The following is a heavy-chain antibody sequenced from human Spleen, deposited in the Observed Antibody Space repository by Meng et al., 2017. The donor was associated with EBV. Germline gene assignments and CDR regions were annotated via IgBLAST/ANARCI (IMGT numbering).Heavy chain of an antibody. Sequence: QVEPQPWVAGLLKAPEAPSLTCAGLGGFFSCYFWSWIRQSPGKGLEWIGEFDHSGSTNYNPSLKRRVSISVEKSKNQFSLNMTSVTAADTAVYYCARADGDANWFDPWGQGTLVTVSS. V-gene: IGHV4-34*01. CDR1: GGFFSCYF. J-gene: IGHJ5*01. CDR3: ARADGDANWFDP. D-gene: IGHD4-17*01. CDR2: FDHSGST.